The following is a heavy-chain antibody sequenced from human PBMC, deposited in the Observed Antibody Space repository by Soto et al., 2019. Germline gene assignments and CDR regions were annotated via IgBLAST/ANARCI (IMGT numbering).Heavy chain of an antibody. CDR1: GYSFTSYW. D-gene: IGHD4-4*01. CDR2: IDPSDSYT. Sequence: GASLKISCKASGYSFTSYWISWVRQMPGKGLEWMGRIDPSDSYTNYSPSFQGHVTISADKSISTAYLQWSSLKASDTAMYYCARHDYSNTHMDVWGQGTTVTVSS. CDR3: ARHDYSNTHMDV. J-gene: IGHJ6*02. V-gene: IGHV5-10-1*01.